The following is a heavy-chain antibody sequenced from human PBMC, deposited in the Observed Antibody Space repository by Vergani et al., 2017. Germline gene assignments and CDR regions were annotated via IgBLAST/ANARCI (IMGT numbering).Heavy chain of an antibody. J-gene: IGHJ6*04. CDR1: GFTFNHYA. V-gene: IGHV3-23*01. D-gene: IGHD5-12*01. CDR2: ISGSGGST. Sequence: EVQLLESGGDLVQPGGSLRLSCAASGFTFNHYAMNWVRQAPGKGLEWVSGISGSGGSTYYAGSVKGRFTISRDSSKNTLYLQMNSLSAGDTAVYYCAKANPRNSGYDYLYYYHAMDVWSKGTTVTVSS. CDR3: AKANPRNSGYDYLYYYHAMDV.